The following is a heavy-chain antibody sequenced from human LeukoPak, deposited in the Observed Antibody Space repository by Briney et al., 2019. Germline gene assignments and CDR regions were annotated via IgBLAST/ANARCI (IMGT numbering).Heavy chain of an antibody. CDR1: GGSISSYT. Sequence: KPSETLSLTCTVSGGSISSYTWSWIRQAPGKGLEWIGYIYYSGSTNYNPSLKSRVTISVDTSKNQFSLKLSSVTAADTAVYYCARQRWLQLGHFDYWGQGTLVTVSS. J-gene: IGHJ4*02. V-gene: IGHV4-59*01. D-gene: IGHD5-24*01. CDR3: ARQRWLQLGHFDY. CDR2: IYYSGST.